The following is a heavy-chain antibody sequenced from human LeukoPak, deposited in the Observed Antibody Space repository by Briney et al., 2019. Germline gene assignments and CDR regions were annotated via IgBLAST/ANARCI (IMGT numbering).Heavy chain of an antibody. CDR1: GGSISSGNW. CDR3: ARGGIQLWPYLPLDY. Sequence: SGTLSLTCAVSGGSISSGNWWSWVRQPPGKGLEWIGEIYHSGNTNYNPSLKSRVTIPVDWSKNHFSLKLSSVTAADTAVYYCARGGIQLWPYLPLDYWGQGTLVTVSS. J-gene: IGHJ4*02. V-gene: IGHV4-4*02. D-gene: IGHD5-18*01. CDR2: IYHSGNT.